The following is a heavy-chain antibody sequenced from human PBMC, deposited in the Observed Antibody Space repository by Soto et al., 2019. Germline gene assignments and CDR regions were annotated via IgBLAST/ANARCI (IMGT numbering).Heavy chain of an antibody. CDR3: ARDLWGYCGTDCYPLDV. D-gene: IGHD2-21*02. J-gene: IGHJ6*02. CDR2: MYNTGRT. CDR1: GGSISRYY. V-gene: IGHV4-59*01. Sequence: HVQLQESGPGLVKPSETLSLTCTVSGGSISRYYWSWIRQPPGKGLEWIGYMYNTGRTVYNPSFKSRVTFSVDTSKNQFSLQLDSVTAADTAVYYCARDLWGYCGTDCYPLDVWGQGTTVTVSS.